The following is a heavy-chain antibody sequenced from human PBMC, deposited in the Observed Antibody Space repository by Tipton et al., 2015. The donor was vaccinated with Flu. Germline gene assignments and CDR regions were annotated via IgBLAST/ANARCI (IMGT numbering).Heavy chain of an antibody. J-gene: IGHJ4*02. CDR2: IHRSGST. CDR1: GDSISSDYF. CDR3: ARDSPYYDISTGLYSYYFDY. Sequence: LRLSCAVSGDSISSDYFWGWIRQPPGKGLEWIATIHRSGSTKYNPSLKSRVTISVDTSKNQFSLRLSSVTAADTAVYYCARDSPYYDISTGLYSYYFDYWGQGSLVTVSS. V-gene: IGHV4-38-2*02. D-gene: IGHD3-9*01.